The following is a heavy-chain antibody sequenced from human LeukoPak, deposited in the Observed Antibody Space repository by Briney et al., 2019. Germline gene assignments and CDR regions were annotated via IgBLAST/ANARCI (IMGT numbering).Heavy chain of an antibody. CDR1: GLTFSRYG. Sequence: PGGSLRLSCAASGLTFSRYGMHWVRQAPGKGLEWVAIIWYDGSNKYYTDSVKGRFTISRDNSKNMLYLQMNSLRAEDTAVYYCARYYDGSGYNDAFDIWGQGTMVTVSS. J-gene: IGHJ3*02. CDR2: IWYDGSNK. V-gene: IGHV3-33*01. D-gene: IGHD3-22*01. CDR3: ARYYDGSGYNDAFDI.